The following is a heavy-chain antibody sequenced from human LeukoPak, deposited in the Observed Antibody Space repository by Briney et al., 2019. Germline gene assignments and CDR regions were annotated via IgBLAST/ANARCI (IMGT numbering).Heavy chain of an antibody. D-gene: IGHD3-3*01. CDR1: GGTFSSYA. CDR2: IIPIFGTA. V-gene: IGHV1-69*13. CDR3: ARDAREGGRTIFGVVIPYFDY. Sequence: SVKVSCKASGGTFSSYAISWVRQAPGQGLEWMGGIIPIFGTANYAQKFQGRVTITADESTSTAYMELSSLRSEDTAVYYCARDAREGGRTIFGVVIPYFDYWGQGALVTVSS. J-gene: IGHJ4*02.